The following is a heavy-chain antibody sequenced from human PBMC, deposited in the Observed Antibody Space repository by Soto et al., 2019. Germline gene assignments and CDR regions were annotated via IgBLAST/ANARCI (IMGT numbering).Heavy chain of an antibody. CDR1: GLTFSSYA. Sequence: PVGSLRLSCAASGLTFSSYAMSWVRQAPGKGLEWVSAISGSGGSTYYADSVKGRFTISRDNSKNTLYLQMNSLRAEDTAVYYCAKLEYNSSSWYHLDAFDIWGQGTMVTVSS. CDR3: AKLEYNSSSWYHLDAFDI. J-gene: IGHJ3*02. CDR2: ISGSGGST. D-gene: IGHD6-13*01. V-gene: IGHV3-23*01.